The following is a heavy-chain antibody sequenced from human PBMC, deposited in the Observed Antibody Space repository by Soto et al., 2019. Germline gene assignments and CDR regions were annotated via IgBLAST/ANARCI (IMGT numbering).Heavy chain of an antibody. Sequence: LSLTCTVSGDSISSYYWNWIRQPPGKGLEWVGYVYYSGSANYDPSLKSRVTISVDTSKNQFSLKLSSVTAADTAVYYCARTAVAAAGSSWFDPWGQGTLVTVSS. V-gene: IGHV4-59*08. CDR3: ARTAVAAAGSSWFDP. D-gene: IGHD6-13*01. CDR1: GDSISSYY. CDR2: VYYSGSA. J-gene: IGHJ5*02.